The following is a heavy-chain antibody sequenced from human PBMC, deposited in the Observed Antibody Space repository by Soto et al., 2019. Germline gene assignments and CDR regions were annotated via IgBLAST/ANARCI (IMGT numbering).Heavy chain of an antibody. CDR3: AHCRGGVASF. V-gene: IGHV2-5*02. CDR2: VYWDDSK. J-gene: IGHJ4*02. CDR1: GFSLSTRDVG. Sequence: QITLNESGPPLVKPTQTLTLTCTFSGFSLSTRDVGVGWIRQPPGEALEWLGVVYWDDSKTYSPSLESRLTITKDTSKNQVVLRMTKMDPVDTATYYCAHCRGGVASFWGQGTRVTVSS. D-gene: IGHD2-2*01.